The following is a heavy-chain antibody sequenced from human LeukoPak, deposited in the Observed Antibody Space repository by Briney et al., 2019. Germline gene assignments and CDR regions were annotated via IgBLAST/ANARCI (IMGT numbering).Heavy chain of an antibody. J-gene: IGHJ4*02. CDR3: ARGYWSGGSCYSGY. CDR2: INPNSGGT. D-gene: IGHD2-15*01. Sequence: GASVKVSCKASGYTFTGYYMHWVRQAPGQGLEWVGRINPNSGGTNYAQKFQGRVTMTRDTSISTACMELSRLRSDDTAVYYCARGYWSGGSCYSGYWGQGTLVTVSS. CDR1: GYTFTGYY. V-gene: IGHV1-2*06.